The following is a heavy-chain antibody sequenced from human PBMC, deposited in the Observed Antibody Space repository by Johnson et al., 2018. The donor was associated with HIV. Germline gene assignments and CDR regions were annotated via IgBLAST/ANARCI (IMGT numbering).Heavy chain of an antibody. CDR2: ISWNSDDI. CDR3: TPIDWPGVVAFDI. CDR1: GFSVDDYA. D-gene: IGHD3-3*01. V-gene: IGHV3-9*01. Sequence: VQLVESGGGVVRPGGSLRLSCAASGFSVDDYAMHWVRQAPGKGLELVSGISWNSDDIGYAVSVKGRFSISRDNAKNSLYLQMNSLRREDTALYYCTPIDWPGVVAFDIWGQGTMVTVSS. J-gene: IGHJ3*02.